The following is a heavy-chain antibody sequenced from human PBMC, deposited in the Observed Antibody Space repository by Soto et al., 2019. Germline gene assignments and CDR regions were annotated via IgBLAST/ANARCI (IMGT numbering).Heavy chain of an antibody. CDR2: LYDSGST. V-gene: IGHV4-30-4*01. Sequence: QVQLQESGPGLVKPSQTLSLTCTVSGGSISSGDYYWSWIRQPPGKGLEWIGYLYDSGSTYYNSSLKSRVNITLDTSKNQFSLKLTSVTAADTAVYYCATDNGVGPWGQGTLVTVSS. D-gene: IGHD2-8*01. J-gene: IGHJ5*02. CDR1: GGSISSGDYY. CDR3: ATDNGVGP.